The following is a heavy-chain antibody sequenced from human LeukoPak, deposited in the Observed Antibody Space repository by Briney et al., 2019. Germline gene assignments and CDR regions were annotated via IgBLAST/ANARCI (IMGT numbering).Heavy chain of an antibody. CDR2: ISAYNGNT. CDR1: GYTFTSYG. J-gene: IGHJ5*02. CDR3: ARDGSAVVPAADTVNWFDP. D-gene: IGHD2-2*01. V-gene: IGHV1-18*01. Sequence: GASVKVSCKASGYTFTSYGISWVRQAPGQGLEWMGWISAYNGNTNYAQKLQGRVTMTTDTSTSTAYMELRSLRSDDTAVYYCARDGSAVVPAADTVNWFDPWGQGTLVTVSS.